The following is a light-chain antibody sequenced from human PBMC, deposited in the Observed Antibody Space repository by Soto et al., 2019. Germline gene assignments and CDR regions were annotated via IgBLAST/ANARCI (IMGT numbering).Light chain of an antibody. V-gene: IGKV3-11*01. CDR1: QTVGIK. CDR3: HQRMSWPRT. CDR2: ESS. J-gene: IGKJ1*01. Sequence: EIVLTHSTATLSSSPGGRATLSCRASQTVGIKLAWYQHRPGQAPRLLIYESSNRATGIPGRFSGSGSGTDFTLTISSLEPEDFAVYYCHQRMSWPRTFGQGTKVDSK.